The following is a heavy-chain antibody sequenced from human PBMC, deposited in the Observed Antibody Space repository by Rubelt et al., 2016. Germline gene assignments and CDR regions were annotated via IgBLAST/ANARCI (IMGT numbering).Heavy chain of an antibody. CDR3: AKALFGVVPHIYFDY. D-gene: IGHD3-3*01. Sequence: GKGLEWVSGISNSGDITYYADSVKGRFTISRDNSKNTLYLQMNSLRAEDTALYYCAKALFGVVPHIYFDYWGQGTVVTVSS. J-gene: IGHJ4*02. CDR2: ISNSGDIT. V-gene: IGHV3-23*01.